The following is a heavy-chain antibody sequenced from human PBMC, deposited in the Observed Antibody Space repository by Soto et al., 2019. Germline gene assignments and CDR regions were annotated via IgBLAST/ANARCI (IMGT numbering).Heavy chain of an antibody. V-gene: IGHV2-70*01. D-gene: IGHD6-13*01. CDR1: GFSLSTSGMC. Sequence: SGPTLVNPTQTLTLTCTFSGFSLSTSGMCVSWIRQPPGKALEWLALIDWDDDKYYSTSLKTRLTISKDTSKNQVVLTMTNMDPVDTATYYCARADIAAAGTDYYYGMDVWGQGTTVTVSS. CDR2: IDWDDDK. J-gene: IGHJ6*02. CDR3: ARADIAAAGTDYYYGMDV.